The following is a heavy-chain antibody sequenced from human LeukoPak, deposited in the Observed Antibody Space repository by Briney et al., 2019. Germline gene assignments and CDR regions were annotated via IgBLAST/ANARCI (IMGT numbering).Heavy chain of an antibody. CDR1: GGSIRSDY. V-gene: IGHV4-59*07. CDR2: SHYSGST. J-gene: IGHJ4*02. D-gene: IGHD4-23*01. Sequence: SDTLSLTCTVSGGSIRSDYWSWVRQPPGKGLEWIGYSHYSGSTNYNASLKSRLTMSVDMSKNQFSLKLTSVTAADTAVYYCARLGRKTTVVPPDFDCWGQGTLVTVSS. CDR3: ARLGRKTTVVPPDFDC.